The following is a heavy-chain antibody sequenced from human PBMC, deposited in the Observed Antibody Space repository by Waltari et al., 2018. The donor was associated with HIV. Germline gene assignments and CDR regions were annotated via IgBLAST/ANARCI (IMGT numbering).Heavy chain of an antibody. D-gene: IGHD6-13*01. J-gene: IGHJ3*02. CDR3: AREGLAAAAGAFDI. Sequence: QVQVVQSGAEVKKPGASVKVSCKASGYTLHAYYMHWVRQAPGQGLEWMGGVNPNTGYTNVAQKCQGRVTMTRYTSISTAYMELSKLRSDDTAVYYCAREGLAAAAGAFDIWGQGTMVTVSS. CDR1: GYTLHAYY. CDR2: VNPNTGYT. V-gene: IGHV1-2*02.